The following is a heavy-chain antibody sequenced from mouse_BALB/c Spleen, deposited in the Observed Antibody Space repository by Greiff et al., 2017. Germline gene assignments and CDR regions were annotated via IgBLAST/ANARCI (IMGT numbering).Heavy chain of an antibody. J-gene: IGHJ3*01. CDR1: GFTFSSYG. Sequence: EEQLVESGGGLVQPGGSLKLSCAASGFTFSSYGMSWVRQTPDKRLELVATINSNGGSTYYPDSVKGRFTISRDNAKNTLYLQMSSLKSEDTAMYYCARDDYWGQGTLVTVSA. V-gene: IGHV5-6-3*01. CDR2: INSNGGST. CDR3: ARDDY.